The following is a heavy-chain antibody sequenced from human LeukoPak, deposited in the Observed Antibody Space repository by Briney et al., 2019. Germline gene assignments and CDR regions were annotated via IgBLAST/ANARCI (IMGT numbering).Heavy chain of an antibody. Sequence: GGSLRLSCTASGVTFGDYAMSWVRQAPGKGLEWVGFIRSKAYGGTAEYAASVKGRFTISRDDSKSIAYLQMNSLKTEDTAVYYCTRGRRAAHDYWGQGTLATVSS. V-gene: IGHV3-49*04. CDR3: TRGRRAAHDY. J-gene: IGHJ4*02. CDR1: GVTFGDYA. CDR2: IRSKAYGGTA. D-gene: IGHD2-15*01.